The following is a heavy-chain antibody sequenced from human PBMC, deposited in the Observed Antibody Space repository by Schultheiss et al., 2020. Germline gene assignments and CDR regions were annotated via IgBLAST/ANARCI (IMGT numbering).Heavy chain of an antibody. CDR2: IYYSGST. CDR3: ARVGGSSIDY. J-gene: IGHJ4*02. D-gene: IGHD3-16*01. CDR1: GGSISHYY. V-gene: IGHV4-59*01. Sequence: SQTLSLTCTVSGGSISHYYWSWIRQPPRKGLEWIGYIYYSGSTTYNPSLKSRVTISVDTSKNQFSLKLSSVTAADTAVYYCARVGGSSIDYWGQGTLVTVSS.